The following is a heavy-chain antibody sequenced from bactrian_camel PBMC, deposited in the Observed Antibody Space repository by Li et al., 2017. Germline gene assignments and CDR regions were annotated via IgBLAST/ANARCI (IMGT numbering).Heavy chain of an antibody. CDR3: AATAVGGPWFFNY. J-gene: IGHJ4*01. CDR1: GDTIGRYC. V-gene: IGHV3S55*01. Sequence: QLVESGGGSVQVGGSLTLSCVASGDTIGRYCMGWFRQIPDREREGVAGIESDGSTSYADSTKGRFTISRDNAKNTLYLQMNSLKTEDTALYYCAATAVGGPWFFNYWGQGTQVTVS. CDR2: IESDGST. D-gene: IGHD3*01.